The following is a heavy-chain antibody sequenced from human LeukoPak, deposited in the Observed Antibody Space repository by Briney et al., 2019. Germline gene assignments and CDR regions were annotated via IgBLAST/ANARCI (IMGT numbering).Heavy chain of an antibody. V-gene: IGHV4-34*01. CDR1: GGSFSGYY. J-gene: IGHJ6*02. CDR3: ARGVVVVPAAISYYYYYYGMDV. D-gene: IGHD2-2*02. Sequence: SETLSLTCAVYGGSFSGYYWSWIRQPPGKGLEWIGEINHSGSTNYNPSPKSRVTISVDTSKNQFSLKLSSVTAADTAVYYCARGVVVVPAAISYYYYYYGMDVWGQGTTVTVSS. CDR2: INHSGST.